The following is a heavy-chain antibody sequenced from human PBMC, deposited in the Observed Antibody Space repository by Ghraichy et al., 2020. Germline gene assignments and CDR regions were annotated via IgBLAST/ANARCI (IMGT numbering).Heavy chain of an antibody. CDR3: ASYTGYNSN. V-gene: IGHV3-15*01. J-gene: IGHJ4*02. CDR1: GFSFINAA. CDR2: IKSNTEGGTV. D-gene: IGHD5-24*01. Sequence: LSLTCEASGFSFINAAMSWVRQAPGKGLEWVGRIKSNTEGGTVEYAAPVKGRFTISRDDSKNTVYLQMNSLKAENPAVYYCASYTGYNSNWGQGTRVTVSS.